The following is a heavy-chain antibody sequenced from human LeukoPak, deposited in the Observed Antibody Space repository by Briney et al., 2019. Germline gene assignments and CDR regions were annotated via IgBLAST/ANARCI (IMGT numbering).Heavy chain of an antibody. CDR3: ARERKGLTYGSGSYFDY. Sequence: SETLSLTCNVSGGSISSYYWSWIRQPPGKGLEWIGYIFYSGSTNYNPSLKSRVTISVDTSKNQFSLKLSSVTAADTAVYYCARERKGLTYGSGSYFDYWGQGTLVTVSS. D-gene: IGHD3-10*01. V-gene: IGHV4-59*01. CDR2: IFYSGST. J-gene: IGHJ4*02. CDR1: GGSISSYY.